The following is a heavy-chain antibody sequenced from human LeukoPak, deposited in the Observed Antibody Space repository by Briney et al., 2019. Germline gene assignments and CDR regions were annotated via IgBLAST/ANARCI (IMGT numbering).Heavy chain of an antibody. Sequence: PGGSLRLSCAASGFTFSSYAMHWVRQAPGKGLEWVAVISYDGSNKYYADSVKGRFTISRDNSKNTLYLQMNSLRAEDTAVYYCAKAHYDILTGPPDYWGQGTLVTVSS. D-gene: IGHD3-9*01. CDR1: GFTFSSYA. J-gene: IGHJ4*02. CDR2: ISYDGSNK. V-gene: IGHV3-30*04. CDR3: AKAHYDILTGPPDY.